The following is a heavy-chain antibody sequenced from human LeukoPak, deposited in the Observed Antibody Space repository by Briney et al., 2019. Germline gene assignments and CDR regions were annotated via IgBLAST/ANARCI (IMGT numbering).Heavy chain of an antibody. V-gene: IGHV4-34*01. Sequence: SETLSLTCAVYGGSFSGYYWSWIRQPPRKGLEWIGEINHSGSTNYNPSLKSRVTISVDTSKNQFSLKLSSVTAADTAVYYCARVAAAKDYWGQGTLVTVSS. J-gene: IGHJ4*02. CDR1: GGSFSGYY. D-gene: IGHD6-13*01. CDR2: INHSGST. CDR3: ARVAAAKDY.